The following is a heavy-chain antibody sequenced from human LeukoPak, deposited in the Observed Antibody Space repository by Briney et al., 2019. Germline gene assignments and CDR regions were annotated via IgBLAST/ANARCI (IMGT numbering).Heavy chain of an antibody. D-gene: IGHD3-10*01. Sequence: SETLSLTCTVSGGSISSGGYYWSWIRQHPGKGLEWIGYIYYSGSTYYNPSLKSRVTISVDTSKNQFSLKLSSVTAADTAVYYCARVYYGSGGYLDDYWGQGTLVTVS. CDR1: GGSISSGGYY. V-gene: IGHV4-31*03. J-gene: IGHJ4*02. CDR3: ARVYYGSGGYLDDY. CDR2: IYYSGST.